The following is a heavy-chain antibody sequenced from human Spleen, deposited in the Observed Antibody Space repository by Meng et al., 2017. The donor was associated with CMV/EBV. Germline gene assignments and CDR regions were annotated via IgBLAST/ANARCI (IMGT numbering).Heavy chain of an antibody. CDR1: GFTFSSYT. D-gene: IGHD5-18*01. J-gene: IGHJ4*02. V-gene: IGHV3-21*04. CDR3: AKHVGAYSYGFDY. CDR2: ISSSSSYT. Sequence: GESLKISCVASGFTFSSYTMNWVRQAPGKGLEWVSSISSSSSYTYYADSVKGRFTISRDNSKNTLYLQMNSLRAEDTAVYYCAKHVGAYSYGFDYWGQGTLVTVSS.